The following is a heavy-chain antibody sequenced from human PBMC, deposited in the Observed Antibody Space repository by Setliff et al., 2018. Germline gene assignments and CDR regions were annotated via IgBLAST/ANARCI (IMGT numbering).Heavy chain of an antibody. Sequence: ASVKVSCKASGYTFTNYDINWLRQAPGQGLEWMGWMNPNTGDTEYADNFQGRITITRDNAKNSLYLQMNSLRAEDTAVYYCASHEPWLWNAFDIWGQGTMVTVSS. J-gene: IGHJ3*02. D-gene: IGHD6-19*01. V-gene: IGHV1-8*01. CDR3: ASHEPWLWNAFDI. CDR1: GYTFTNYD. CDR2: MNPNTGDT.